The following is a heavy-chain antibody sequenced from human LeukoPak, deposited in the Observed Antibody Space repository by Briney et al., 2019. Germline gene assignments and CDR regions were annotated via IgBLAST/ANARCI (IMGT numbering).Heavy chain of an antibody. D-gene: IGHD4-23*01. Sequence: SETLSLTCTVSGGSISSSSYYWGWIRQPPGKGLEWIGSIYYSGSTYYNPSLKSRVTISVDTSKNQFSLKPSSVTAADTAVYYCARDLVDYGGNLWYFDLWGRGTRVTVS. CDR1: GGSISSSSYY. J-gene: IGHJ2*01. V-gene: IGHV4-39*07. CDR3: ARDLVDYGGNLWYFDL. CDR2: IYYSGST.